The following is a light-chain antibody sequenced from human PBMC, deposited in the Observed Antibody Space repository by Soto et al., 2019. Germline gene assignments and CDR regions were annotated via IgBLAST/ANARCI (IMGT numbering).Light chain of an antibody. CDR1: QSISSY. J-gene: IGKJ2*01. CDR2: AAS. Sequence: DIQVIQSPTSLSASVGDRVTITFRASQSISSYLNWYQQKPGKAPKLLIYAASSLQSGVPSRFSGSGSGTDFTLTFSSLQPEDFATYYCQQSYSTLYTFGQGTK. V-gene: IGKV1-39*01. CDR3: QQSYSTLYT.